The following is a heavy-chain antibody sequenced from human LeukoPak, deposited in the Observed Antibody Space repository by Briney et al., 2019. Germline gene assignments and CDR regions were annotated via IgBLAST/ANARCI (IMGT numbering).Heavy chain of an antibody. J-gene: IGHJ6*02. CDR3: ARLTGSKADGMDV. Sequence: GGSLRLSCAASGFSLSAYWMTWVRQAPGKGLEWVANIKQDGSDKHYVDSVKGRVTISRDNARNSLYLQMSSLRAEDAAVYYCARLTGSKADGMDVWGQGTTVTVSS. D-gene: IGHD1-14*01. CDR1: GFSLSAYW. CDR2: IKQDGSDK. V-gene: IGHV3-7*01.